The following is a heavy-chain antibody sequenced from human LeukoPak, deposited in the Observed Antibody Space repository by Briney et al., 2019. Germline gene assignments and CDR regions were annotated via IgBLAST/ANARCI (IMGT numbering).Heavy chain of an antibody. CDR1: GFTFSSYG. J-gene: IGHJ6*02. Sequence: GGSLRLSCAASGFTFSSYGMHWVRQAPGKGLEWVAVISYDGSNKYYADSVKGRFTISRDNSKNTLYLQMNSLRAEDTAVYYCAKVSGYDPYYYGMDVWGQGTTVTVSS. CDR3: AKVSGYDPYYYGMDV. V-gene: IGHV3-30*18. CDR2: ISYDGSNK. D-gene: IGHD5-12*01.